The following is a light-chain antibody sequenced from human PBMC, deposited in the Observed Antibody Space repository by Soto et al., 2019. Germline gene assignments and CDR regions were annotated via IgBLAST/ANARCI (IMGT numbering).Light chain of an antibody. J-gene: IGKJ1*01. Sequence: DIQMTQSPSSVSASVGARVTITCRASQSISSYLNWYQQKPGKAPKLLIYAASSLQSGVPSRFSGSGSGTDFTLTISSLLPEDFATYYCQQSYSTPRTFGQGTKVDIK. CDR1: QSISSY. CDR2: AAS. V-gene: IGKV1-39*01. CDR3: QQSYSTPRT.